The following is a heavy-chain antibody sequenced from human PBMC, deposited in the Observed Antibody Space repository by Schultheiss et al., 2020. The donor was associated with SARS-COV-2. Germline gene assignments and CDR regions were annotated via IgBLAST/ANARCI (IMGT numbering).Heavy chain of an antibody. CDR2: IKQDGSEK. V-gene: IGHV3-7*03. D-gene: IGHD3-10*01. J-gene: IGHJ3*02. CDR1: GFTFSSYW. Sequence: GGSLRLSCAASGFTFSSYWMSWVRQAPGKGLEWVANIKQDGSEKYYVDSVKGRFTISRDNAKKSLYLQMNSLRAEDTAVYYCAREGVQYSGSGTKQGLTTGGAFDIWGQGTMSPSPQ. CDR3: AREGVQYSGSGTKQGLTTGGAFDI.